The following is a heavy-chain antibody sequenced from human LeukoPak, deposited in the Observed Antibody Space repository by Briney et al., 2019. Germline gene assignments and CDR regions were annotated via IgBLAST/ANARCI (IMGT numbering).Heavy chain of an antibody. J-gene: IGHJ4*02. CDR2: VRHSGST. CDR1: GESLTAYY. Sequence: SETLPLTCAVYGESLTAYYWTWIRQPPGKRLEWIGEVRHSGSTNYNPSLKSRVTMSIDMSKNQFSLKLNSVTAADTAVYYCAGATATGTGRAFHYWAQGNLVPVSS. CDR3: AGATATGTGRAFHY. V-gene: IGHV4-34*01. D-gene: IGHD3-10*01.